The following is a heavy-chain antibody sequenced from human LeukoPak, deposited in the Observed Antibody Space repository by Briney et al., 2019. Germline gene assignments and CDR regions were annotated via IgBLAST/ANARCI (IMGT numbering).Heavy chain of an antibody. Sequence: ASVKVSCKASGYTFTGYYMHWVRQAPGQGLEWMGWINPNSGGTNYAQKFQGRVTTTRDTSSSTAYMEVSRLRSDDTAVYYCARGASGDSSGWYYYWGQGTLVTVSS. J-gene: IGHJ4*02. CDR3: ARGASGDSSGWYYY. V-gene: IGHV1-2*02. CDR2: INPNSGGT. D-gene: IGHD6-19*01. CDR1: GYTFTGYY.